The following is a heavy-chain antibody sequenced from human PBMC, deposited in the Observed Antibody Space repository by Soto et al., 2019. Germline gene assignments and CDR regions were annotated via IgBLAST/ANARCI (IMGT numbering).Heavy chain of an antibody. Sequence: QVHLVQSGAEVKKPGASVKVSCKASGYTFTSYGITWVRQAPGQGLEWMGWISAHNGNTDYAQKLQGRVSVTRDTTTSTAYMELRSLRSDDTALYYCARGRYGDYWGQGALVTVS. CDR2: ISAHNGNT. V-gene: IGHV1-18*01. CDR3: ARGRYGDY. D-gene: IGHD1-1*01. J-gene: IGHJ4*02. CDR1: GYTFTSYG.